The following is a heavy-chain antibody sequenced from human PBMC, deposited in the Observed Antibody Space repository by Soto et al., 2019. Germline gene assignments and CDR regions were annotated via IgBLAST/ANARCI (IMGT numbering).Heavy chain of an antibody. Sequence: QVQLVESGGGVVQPGRSLRLSCAASGFTFSSYAMHWVRQAPGKGLEWVAVISSDGSDKYYADSVKGRFATSRDNSKNTLYVQLNRMRAEDAALYYCARDRQYGAGFIVVWGQGTTVTVSS. J-gene: IGHJ6*02. CDR1: GFTFSSYA. CDR3: ARDRQYGAGFIVV. V-gene: IGHV3-30*09. D-gene: IGHD3-10*01. CDR2: ISSDGSDK.